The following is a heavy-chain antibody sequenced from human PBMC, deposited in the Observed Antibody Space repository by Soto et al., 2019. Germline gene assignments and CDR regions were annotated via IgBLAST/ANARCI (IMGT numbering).Heavy chain of an antibody. V-gene: IGHV3-23*01. CDR3: AKHSSYYYDSSGYLVY. CDR1: GFTFSSYW. J-gene: IGHJ4*02. Sequence: GGSLRLSCAASGFTFSSYWMSWVRQAPGKGLEWVSAISGSGGSTYYADSVKGRFTISRDNSKNTLYLQMNSLRAEDTAVYYCAKHSSYYYDSSGYLVYWGQGTLVTVSS. D-gene: IGHD3-22*01. CDR2: ISGSGGST.